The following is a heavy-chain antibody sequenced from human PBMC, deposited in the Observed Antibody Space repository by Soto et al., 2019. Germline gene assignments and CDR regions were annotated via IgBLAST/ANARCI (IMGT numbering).Heavy chain of an antibody. CDR3: ARINWYSSSWYYFDY. V-gene: IGHV4-61*01. J-gene: IGHJ4*02. CDR2: IYYSGST. CDR1: GGSVSSRSYY. Sequence: SETLSLTCSVSGGSVSSRSYYWSCIRQPPGKGLQWIGYIYYSGSTNYNPSLKSRVTISVDTSKNQFSLKLSSVTAADTAVYYCARINWYSSSWYYFDYWGQGTLVTVSS. D-gene: IGHD6-13*01.